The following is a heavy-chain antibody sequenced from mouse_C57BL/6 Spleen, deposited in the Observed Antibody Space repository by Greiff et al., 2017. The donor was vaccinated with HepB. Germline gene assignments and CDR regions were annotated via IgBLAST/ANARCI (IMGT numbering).Heavy chain of an antibody. Sequence: VQLKQSGPGLVKPSQSLSLTCSVTGYSITSGYYWNWIRQFPGNKLEWMGYISYDGSNNYNPSLKNRISITRDTSKNQFFLKLNSVTTEDTATYYCARGIYYDYEGFAYWGQGTLVTVSA. D-gene: IGHD2-4*01. CDR2: ISYDGSN. CDR3: ARGIYYDYEGFAY. V-gene: IGHV3-6*01. CDR1: GYSITSGYY. J-gene: IGHJ3*01.